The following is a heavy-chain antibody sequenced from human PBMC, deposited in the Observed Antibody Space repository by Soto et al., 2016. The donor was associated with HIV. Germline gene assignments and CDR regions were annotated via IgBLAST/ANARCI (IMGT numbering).Heavy chain of an antibody. V-gene: IGHV1-18*04. J-gene: IGHJ4*02. CDR2: ISAYNGNT. CDR3: ARAPRVATIPYYFDY. D-gene: IGHD5-12*01. Sequence: QVQLVQSGAEVKKPGASVKVSCKASGYTFTGYYMHWVRQAPGQGLEWMGWISAYNGNTNYAQKLQGRVTMTTDTSTSTAYMELRSLRSDDTAVYYCARAPRVATIPYYFDYWGQGTLVTVSS. CDR1: GYTFTGYY.